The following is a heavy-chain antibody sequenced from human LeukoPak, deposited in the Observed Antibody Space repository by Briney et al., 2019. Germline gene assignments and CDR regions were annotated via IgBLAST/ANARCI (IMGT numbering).Heavy chain of an antibody. CDR1: GGSISSYY. CDR3: ARDGGLWGVDY. J-gene: IGHJ4*02. CDR2: IYYSGST. Sequence: PSETLSLTCTVSGGSISSYYWSWIRQPPGKGLEWIGYIYYSGSTNYNPSLKSRVTISVDTSKNQFSLKLSSVTAADTAVYYCARDGGLWGVDYWGQGTLVTVSS. D-gene: IGHD3-16*01. V-gene: IGHV4-59*01.